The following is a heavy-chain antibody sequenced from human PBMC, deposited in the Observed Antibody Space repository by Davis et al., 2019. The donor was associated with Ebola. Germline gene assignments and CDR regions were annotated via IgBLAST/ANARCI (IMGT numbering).Heavy chain of an antibody. CDR3: ARLGYTYYYDSSGYHTQYYFDY. V-gene: IGHV1-3*01. D-gene: IGHD3-22*01. J-gene: IGHJ4*02. Sequence: AASVKVSCKASGYTFTSYAMHWVRQAPGQRLEWMGWINAGNGNTKYSQKFQGRVTITRDTSASTAYMELSSLRSEDTAVYYCARLGYTYYYDSSGYHTQYYFDYWGQGTLITVSS. CDR2: INAGNGNT. CDR1: GYTFTSYA.